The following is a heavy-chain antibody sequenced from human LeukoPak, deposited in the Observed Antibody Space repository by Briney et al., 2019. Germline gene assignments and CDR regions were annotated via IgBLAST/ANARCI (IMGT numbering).Heavy chain of an antibody. CDR3: ATDPSGSVYVEYFKH. Sequence: GRSLRLSCAASGFTFSSYSMHWVRQAPGKGLDWVAVISYDGSNEYYADSVKGRFTISRDNSENTLYLQMSSLRAADTAVYYCATDPSGSVYVEYFKHWGQGTLVTVSS. CDR2: ISYDGSNE. D-gene: IGHD3-10*01. V-gene: IGHV3-30-3*01. CDR1: GFTFSSYS. J-gene: IGHJ1*01.